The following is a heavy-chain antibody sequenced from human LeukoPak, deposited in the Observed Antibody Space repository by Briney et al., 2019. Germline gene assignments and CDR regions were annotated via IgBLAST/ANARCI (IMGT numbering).Heavy chain of an antibody. Sequence: ASVKVSCKASGCTFTGYYMHWVRQAPGQGLEWMGWINPNSGGTNYAQKFQGRVTMTRDTSISTAYMELSRLRSDDTAVYYCARDVSGWYHYFDYWGQGTLVTVSS. J-gene: IGHJ4*02. CDR2: INPNSGGT. V-gene: IGHV1-2*02. CDR1: GCTFTGYY. CDR3: ARDVSGWYHYFDY. D-gene: IGHD6-19*01.